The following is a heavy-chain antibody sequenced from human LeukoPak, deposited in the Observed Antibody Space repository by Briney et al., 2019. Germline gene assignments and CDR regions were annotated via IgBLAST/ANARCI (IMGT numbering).Heavy chain of an antibody. CDR2: INWNGSGA. V-gene: IGHV3-20*04. J-gene: IGHJ6*03. CDR1: GFTFDDYG. D-gene: IGHD2-2*01. Sequence: PGGSLRLSCAASGFTFDDYGMSWVRQAPGKGLEWVSGINWNGSGAGYADSVKGRFTISRDNAKNSLYLQMNSLRAEDTAVYYCARVVVVVPAAISRYYMDVWGKGTTVTISS. CDR3: ARVVVVVPAAISRYYMDV.